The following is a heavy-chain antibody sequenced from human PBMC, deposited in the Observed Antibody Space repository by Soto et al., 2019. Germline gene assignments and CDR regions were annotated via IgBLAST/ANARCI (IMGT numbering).Heavy chain of an antibody. V-gene: IGHV3-33*06. CDR3: AKDQEWDHDPFDI. CDR2: IWHDGGNK. CDR1: GFTFSSYG. D-gene: IGHD1-26*01. Sequence: QVQLVESGGGVVQPGRSLRLSCAASGFTFSSYGMHWVRQAPGKGLEWVAFIWHDGGNKFYAESVKGRFTISRDNSKNTLYLQMTSLSAEDTAMYYCAKDQEWDHDPFDIWGQGTMVTVSS. J-gene: IGHJ3*02.